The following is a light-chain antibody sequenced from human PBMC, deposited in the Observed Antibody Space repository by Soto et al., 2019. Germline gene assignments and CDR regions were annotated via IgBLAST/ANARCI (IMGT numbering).Light chain of an antibody. CDR1: QSIYSS. V-gene: IGKV1-39*01. CDR2: AAS. Sequence: DIQMTQSPSSLSASVGDRVTITCRASQSIYSSLNWYHQKPGKAPKLLIYAASHLQSGVPSRFTGTGSGTDFTLSISSLQPEDFATYYSQQSDSAPYTFGQGTKLEI. J-gene: IGKJ2*01. CDR3: QQSDSAPYT.